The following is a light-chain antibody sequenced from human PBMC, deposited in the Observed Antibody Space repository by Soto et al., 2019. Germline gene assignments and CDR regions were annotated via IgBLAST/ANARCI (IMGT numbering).Light chain of an antibody. CDR3: SSYTRARTYV. CDR2: EVT. Sequence: QSVLXQPASVSGAPAPSITISCTGTSSYIGGYNVVSWYQQHPRKAPKLIIYEVTNRPSGISDRFSASKSGNTASLTISGLQAEDEGGYYCSSYTRARTYVFGTGTNVTVL. V-gene: IGLV2-14*01. J-gene: IGLJ1*01. CDR1: SSYIGGYNV.